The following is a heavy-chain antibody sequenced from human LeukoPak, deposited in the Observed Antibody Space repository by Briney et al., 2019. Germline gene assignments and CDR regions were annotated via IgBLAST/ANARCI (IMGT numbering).Heavy chain of an antibody. CDR3: AKWGDYDVLTGYYVSDY. V-gene: IGHV3-23*01. CDR1: GFTFSNYA. D-gene: IGHD3-9*01. J-gene: IGHJ4*02. Sequence: GASLRLSCGASGFTFSNYAMSWVRQAPGKGLEWVSAITGGGRSTYYADSVKGRFTISRDNSKNTLYLQMSSLRTEDTAVYYCAKWGDYDVLTGYYVSDYWGQGTLVTVSS. CDR2: ITGGGRST.